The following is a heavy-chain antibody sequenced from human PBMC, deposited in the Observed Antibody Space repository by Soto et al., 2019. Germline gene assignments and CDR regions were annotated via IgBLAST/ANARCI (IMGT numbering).Heavy chain of an antibody. J-gene: IGHJ3*01. CDR1: GFTFSSYA. D-gene: IGHD4-17*01. CDR3: GKDPNGDYFGAFDF. CDR2: ITGSGDYT. V-gene: IGHV3-23*01. Sequence: EVQLLESGGGLVQPGGSLRLSCAASGFTFSSYALTWVRQAPGRGLEWVSSITGSGDYTRYTDSVTGRFTITRDNAKNTIFLQMKSLRADDTAIYYCGKDPNGDYFGAFDFWGQGTMVTGSS.